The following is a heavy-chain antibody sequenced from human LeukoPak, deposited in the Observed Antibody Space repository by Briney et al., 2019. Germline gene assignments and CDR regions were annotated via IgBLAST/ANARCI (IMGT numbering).Heavy chain of an antibody. CDR3: ARLRAVAGGGWFDP. Sequence: SETLSLTCTVSGGSISSYYWGWIRQPPGKGLEWIAHIYYSGSTNNNPSLKGRVTISEDTSKNQFSLRLTSVTAADTAVYYCARLRAVAGGGWFDPWGQGTLVTVSS. CDR2: IYYSGST. V-gene: IGHV4-59*08. CDR1: GGSISSYY. J-gene: IGHJ5*02. D-gene: IGHD6-19*01.